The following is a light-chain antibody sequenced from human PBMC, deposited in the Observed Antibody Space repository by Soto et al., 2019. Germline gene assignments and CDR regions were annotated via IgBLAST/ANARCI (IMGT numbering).Light chain of an antibody. Sequence: DIQMTQSPSSLSASVGDRVTITCRASQSISTYLNWYQQKVGKAPKLLIYAASSLQRGVPSRFSGSGSGTDFTLTISSLQPEDFGTHDCQQSYSTPRTFGQGTKQEIK. V-gene: IGKV1-39*01. CDR1: QSISTY. J-gene: IGKJ2*02. CDR2: AAS. CDR3: QQSYSTPRT.